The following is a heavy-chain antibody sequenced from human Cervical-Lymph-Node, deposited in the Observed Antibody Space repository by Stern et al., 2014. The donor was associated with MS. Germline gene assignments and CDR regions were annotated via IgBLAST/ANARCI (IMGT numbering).Heavy chain of an antibody. CDR1: GFTFSSYG. V-gene: IGHV3-33*01. J-gene: IGHJ4*02. CDR2: IWYDGSNK. CDR3: ARGLGTYDSSGYWVFDY. D-gene: IGHD3-22*01. Sequence: VQLVESGGGVVQPGRSLRLSCAASGFTFSSYGMHWVRQAPGKGLEWVAGIWYDGSNKYYAASVKGRFTISRDNSKNTLYLQMNSLRAEDTAVYYCARGLGTYDSSGYWVFDYWGQGTLVTVSS.